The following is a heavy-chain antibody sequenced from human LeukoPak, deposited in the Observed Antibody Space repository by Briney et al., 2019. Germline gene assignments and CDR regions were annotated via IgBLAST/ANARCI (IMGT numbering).Heavy chain of an antibody. J-gene: IGHJ4*02. Sequence: PGGSLRLSCAASGFTVSSNYMSWVRQAPGKGREGVSVIYSGGSTYYADSVKGRFTISRDNSKTTLYLQMNSLRAEDTAVYYCASSVLRYFDWLSHFDYWGQGTLVTVSS. D-gene: IGHD3-9*01. CDR1: GFTVSSNY. CDR3: ASSVLRYFDWLSHFDY. V-gene: IGHV3-53*01. CDR2: IYSGGST.